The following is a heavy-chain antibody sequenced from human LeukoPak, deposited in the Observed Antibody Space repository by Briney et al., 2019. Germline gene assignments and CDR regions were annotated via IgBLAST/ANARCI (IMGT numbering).Heavy chain of an antibody. CDR2: FDPEDGET. D-gene: IGHD6-19*01. CDR3: ATPKLAYSSGWRDAFDI. CDR1: GYTLTELS. J-gene: IGHJ3*02. Sequence: ASVKVSCKVSGYTLTELSMHWVRQAPGKGLEWMGGFDPEDGETIYAQKFQGRVTMTEDTSTDTAYMELSSLRSEDTAVYYCATPKLAYSSGWRDAFDIWGQGTMVTVSS. V-gene: IGHV1-24*01.